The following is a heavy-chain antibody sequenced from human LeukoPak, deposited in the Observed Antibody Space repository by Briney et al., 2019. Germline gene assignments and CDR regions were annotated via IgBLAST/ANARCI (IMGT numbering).Heavy chain of an antibody. V-gene: IGHV3-7*01. J-gene: IGHJ4*02. CDR1: GFIFNTYW. CDR2: IKQDGSEK. CDR3: ARGYFDWPEYYFDY. D-gene: IGHD3-9*01. Sequence: GGSLRLSCAASGFIFNTYWMSWVRQAPGKGLEWVANIKQDGSEKYYVDSVKGRFTISRDNAKNSLYLQMNSLRVEDTAVYYCARGYFDWPEYYFDYWGQGTLVTVSS.